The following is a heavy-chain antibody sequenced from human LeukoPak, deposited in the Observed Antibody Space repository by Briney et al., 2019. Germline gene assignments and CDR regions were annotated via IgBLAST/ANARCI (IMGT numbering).Heavy chain of an antibody. CDR3: ARQVGATRYYFDY. V-gene: IGHV6-1*01. J-gene: IGHJ4*02. D-gene: IGHD1-26*01. CDR1: GDSVSSNTAA. CDR2: TYYRSKWYN. Sequence: SQTLSLTCAISGDSVSSNTAAWTWIRQSPSRGLEWLGRTYYRSKWYNGYAVSVKSRITVNPDTSKNQFSLQLNSVTPEDTAVYYCARQVGATRYYFDYWGQGTLVTVSS.